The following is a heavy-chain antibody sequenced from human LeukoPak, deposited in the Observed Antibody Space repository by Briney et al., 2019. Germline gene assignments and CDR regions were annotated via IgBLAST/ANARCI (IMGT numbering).Heavy chain of an antibody. V-gene: IGHV4-4*07. Sequence: SETLSLTCTVSGGSIRSSHWSWIRQPAGKGLEWIAIICNSGGTNYNPSLKSRVTISRDTSKNQFSLTLTSVTAADTAVYYCASDLTVPPYNWFDPWGQGTLVTVSS. D-gene: IGHD7-27*01. CDR2: ICNSGGT. CDR1: GGSIRSSH. CDR3: ASDLTVPPYNWFDP. J-gene: IGHJ5*02.